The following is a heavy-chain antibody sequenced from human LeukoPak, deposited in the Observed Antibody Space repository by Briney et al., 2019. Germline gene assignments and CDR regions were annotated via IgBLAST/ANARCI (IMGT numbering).Heavy chain of an antibody. CDR2: ISSSSSTI. CDR1: GFTFRSYA. D-gene: IGHD1-20*01. Sequence: GGSLKLSCAASGFTFRSYAMSWVRQAPGKGLEWVSYISSSSSTIYYADSVKGRFTISRDNAKNSLYLQMNSLRAEDTAVYYCARDLGPYNWNEGFDYWGQGTLVTVSS. V-gene: IGHV3-48*04. CDR3: ARDLGPYNWNEGFDY. J-gene: IGHJ4*02.